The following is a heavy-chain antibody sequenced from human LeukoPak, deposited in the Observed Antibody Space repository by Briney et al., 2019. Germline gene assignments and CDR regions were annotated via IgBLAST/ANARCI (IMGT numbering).Heavy chain of an antibody. D-gene: IGHD3-16*01. CDR2: ISYDGSNK. V-gene: IGHV3-30-3*01. CDR1: GFTFSSYA. Sequence: GSLRLSCAASGFTFSSYAMHWVRQAPGKGLEWVAVISYDGSNKYYADSVKGRFTISRDNSKNTLYLQMNSLRAEDTAVYYCARGGTYDDAFDIWGQGTMVTVSS. CDR3: ARGGTYDDAFDI. J-gene: IGHJ3*02.